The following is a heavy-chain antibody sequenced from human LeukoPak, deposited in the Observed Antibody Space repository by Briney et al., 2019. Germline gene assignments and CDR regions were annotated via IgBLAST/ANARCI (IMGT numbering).Heavy chain of an antibody. D-gene: IGHD5-24*01. CDR3: AKEGRDGFNYDY. CDR1: GGTFSSYA. CDR2: IIPIFGTA. Sequence: SVKVSCKASGGTFSSYAISWVRQAPGQGLEWMGGIIPIFGTANYAQKFQGRVTITADESTSTAYMELSSLRAEDTAVYYCAKEGRDGFNYDYWGQGTLVTVSS. V-gene: IGHV1-69*13. J-gene: IGHJ4*02.